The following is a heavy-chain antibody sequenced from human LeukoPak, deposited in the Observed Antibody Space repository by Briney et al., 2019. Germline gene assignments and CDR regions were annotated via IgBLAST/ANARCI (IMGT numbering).Heavy chain of an antibody. CDR3: ARDLVITMIVVAYAFDI. J-gene: IGHJ3*02. Sequence: GSLRLSCAASGFTFGTYWMTWVRQAPGKGLEWVANIKEDGSEKYYVDSVKGRFTISRDNAKNSLYLQMNSLRAEDTAVYYCARDLVITMIVVAYAFDIWGQGTMVTVSS. V-gene: IGHV3-7*01. CDR2: IKEDGSEK. D-gene: IGHD3-22*01. CDR1: GFTFGTYW.